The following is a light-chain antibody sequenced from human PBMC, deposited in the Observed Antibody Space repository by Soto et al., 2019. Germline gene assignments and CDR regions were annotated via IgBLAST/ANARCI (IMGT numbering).Light chain of an antibody. Sequence: DIVMTQSPLSLPVTPGEPASISCRSSQSLLHGSGYNYLDWYLQKPGQSPQLLIYLGSYRVSGVPDRFSGSGSGTDFTLEISRVEAEDIGIYYCMQALQTPLTFGGGTVVEIK. CDR3: MQALQTPLT. CDR2: LGS. CDR1: QSLLHGSGYNY. V-gene: IGKV2-28*01. J-gene: IGKJ4*01.